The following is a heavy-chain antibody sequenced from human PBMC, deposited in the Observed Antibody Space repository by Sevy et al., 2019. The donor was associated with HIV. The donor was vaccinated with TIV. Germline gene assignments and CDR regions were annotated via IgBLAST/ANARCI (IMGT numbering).Heavy chain of an antibody. D-gene: IGHD3-22*01. J-gene: IGHJ6*02. CDR1: GFMFSSYA. V-gene: IGHV3-23*01. Sequence: GGSLRLSCAASGFMFSSYAMSWVRQAPGKGLEWVSTIRGSGGSTYYADSVKGRFTISRDNYKNKLYLQMNSLRAEDKAVYYCHGDYDSSQLASYYYYGMDVWGQGTTVTVSS. CDR3: HGDYDSSQLASYYYYGMDV. CDR2: IRGSGGST.